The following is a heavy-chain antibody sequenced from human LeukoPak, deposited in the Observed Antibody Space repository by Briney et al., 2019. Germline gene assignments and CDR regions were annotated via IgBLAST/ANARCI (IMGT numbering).Heavy chain of an antibody. J-gene: IGHJ4*02. CDR3: AQRGGLDF. D-gene: IGHD3-16*01. CDR1: GFTFRGFA. V-gene: IGHV3-30*04. Sequence: PGGSLRLSCAASGFTFRGFAMHWVRQAPGKGLEWVAVISHDGSNKYYADSVKGRFTISRDNSKNTLYLQMNSLRAEDTAVYYCAQRGGLDFWGQGTLVPVSS. CDR2: ISHDGSNK.